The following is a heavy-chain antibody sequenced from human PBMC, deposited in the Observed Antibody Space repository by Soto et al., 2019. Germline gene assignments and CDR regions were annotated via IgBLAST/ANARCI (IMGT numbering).Heavy chain of an antibody. CDR3: AARYCGGGSCYSYEDAFDI. CDR2: TVVGSGNT. Sequence: SVETSSRVPGLHYSSAIEQRVRQARGHPLEWTGWTVVGSGNTNYAQVFQERVAITRDPSTSTGYMELSSLRTQDTAVYYCAARYCGGGSCYSYEDAFDIRDQGTMVAVSS. CDR1: GLHYSSAI. J-gene: IGHJ3*02. D-gene: IGHD2-15*01. V-gene: IGHV1-58*01.